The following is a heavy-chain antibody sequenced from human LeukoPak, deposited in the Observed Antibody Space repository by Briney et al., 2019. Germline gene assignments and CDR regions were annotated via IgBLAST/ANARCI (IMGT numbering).Heavy chain of an antibody. V-gene: IGHV3-23*01. D-gene: IGHD3-10*01. J-gene: IGHJ4*02. CDR3: AKGGVGSGKTFDS. CDR2: ISGSGGST. Sequence: GGSLRLSCAASGFTFSSYAMSWVRQAPGKGLEWVSGISGSGGSTHYADSAKGRFTISRDNSKNTLYLQMNSLRAEDTAMYYCAKGGVGSGKTFDSWGQGTLVTVSS. CDR1: GFTFSSYA.